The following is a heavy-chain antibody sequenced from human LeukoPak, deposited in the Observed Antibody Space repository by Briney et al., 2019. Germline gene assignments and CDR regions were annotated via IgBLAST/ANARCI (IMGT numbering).Heavy chain of an antibody. CDR1: GGSFSGYY. J-gene: IGHJ4*02. Sequence: PSETLSLTCAVYGGSFSGYYWSWIRQPPGKGLEWIGEINHSGSTNYNPSLKSRVTISVDTSKNQFSLKLSSVTAADTAVYYCARDLYDYGDSGAFDYWGQGTLVTVSS. CDR3: ARDLYDYGDSGAFDY. D-gene: IGHD4-17*01. CDR2: INHSGST. V-gene: IGHV4-34*01.